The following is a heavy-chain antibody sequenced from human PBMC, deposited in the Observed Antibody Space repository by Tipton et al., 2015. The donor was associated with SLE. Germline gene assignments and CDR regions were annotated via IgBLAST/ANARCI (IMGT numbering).Heavy chain of an antibody. D-gene: IGHD1-14*01. Sequence: RSLRLSCAASGFTFSSYAMHWVRQAPGKGLEWVAVISYDGSNKYYADSVKGRFTISRDNSKNTLYLQMNSLRAEDTAVYYCAREKGGKTGTTGRAFDIWGQGTMVTVSS. CDR2: ISYDGSNK. CDR1: GFTFSSYA. J-gene: IGHJ3*02. V-gene: IGHV3-30-3*01. CDR3: AREKGGKTGTTGRAFDI.